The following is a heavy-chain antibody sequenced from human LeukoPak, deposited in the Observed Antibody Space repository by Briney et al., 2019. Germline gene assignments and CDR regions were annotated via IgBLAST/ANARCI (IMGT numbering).Heavy chain of an antibody. Sequence: SETLSLTCTVSGGSISSGGYYWSWIRQHPGKGLEWIGYIYYSGSTYYNPSLKSRVTISVDTSKNQFSLKLSSVTAADTAVYYCARAERHCSGGSCYSMYYGYWGQGTLVTVSS. CDR3: ARAERHCSGGSCYSMYYGY. CDR2: IYYSGST. J-gene: IGHJ4*02. D-gene: IGHD2-15*01. V-gene: IGHV4-31*03. CDR1: GGSISSGGYY.